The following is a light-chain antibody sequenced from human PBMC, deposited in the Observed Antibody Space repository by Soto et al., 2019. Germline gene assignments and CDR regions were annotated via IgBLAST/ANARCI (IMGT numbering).Light chain of an antibody. CDR1: QGISNF. J-gene: IGKJ5*01. CDR3: QKYSSVIT. CDR2: AAS. V-gene: IGKV1-27*01. Sequence: DIQMTQSPSSLPASVGDRVTITCRASQGISNFLAWYQQKPGKVPKLLISAASTLQSGVPSRFSGSGSGTDFTLTINSLQPEDVATYYCQKYSSVITFGQGTRLEI.